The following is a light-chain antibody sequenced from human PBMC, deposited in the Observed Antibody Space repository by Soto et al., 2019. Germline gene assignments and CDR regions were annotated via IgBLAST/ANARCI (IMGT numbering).Light chain of an antibody. Sequence: QSVLTQPPSVSGSPGQSITISCTGTSSDVGSYNLVSWYQQHPGKAPKLMIYEGSKRPSGVSNRFSGSKSGNTASLTISGLQAEDEADYYCCSYAGSSTFYYVFGTGTKVTVL. V-gene: IGLV2-23*03. CDR3: CSYAGSSTFYYV. CDR1: SSDVGSYNL. J-gene: IGLJ1*01. CDR2: EGS.